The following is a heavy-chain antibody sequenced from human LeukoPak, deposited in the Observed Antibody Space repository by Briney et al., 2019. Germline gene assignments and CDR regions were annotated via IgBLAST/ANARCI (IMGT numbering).Heavy chain of an antibody. D-gene: IGHD4/OR15-4a*01. CDR1: GFTFSTFA. Sequence: QAGGSLRLSCAASGFTFSTFAMIWVRQPPGKGLEWVSSIFPSGGEIHYADSVRGRFTISRDNSKNTLYLQMNSLRAEDTAVYYCARRAGAYSHPYDYWGQGTLVTVSS. V-gene: IGHV3-23*01. J-gene: IGHJ4*02. CDR2: IFPSGGEI. CDR3: ARRAGAYSHPYDY.